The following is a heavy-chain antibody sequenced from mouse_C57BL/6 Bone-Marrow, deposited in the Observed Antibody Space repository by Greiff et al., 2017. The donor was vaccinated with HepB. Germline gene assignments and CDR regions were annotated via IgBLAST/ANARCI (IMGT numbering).Heavy chain of an antibody. Sequence: VQLQQPGAELVMPGASVKLSCKASGYTFTSYWMHWVKQRPGQGLEWIGEIDPSDSYTNYNQKFKGKSTLTVDKSSSTAYMQLSSLTSEDSAVYYCASDRGLLRFDYWGQGTTLTVSS. D-gene: IGHD1-1*01. CDR1: GYTFTSYW. CDR3: ASDRGLLRFDY. CDR2: IDPSDSYT. J-gene: IGHJ2*01. V-gene: IGHV1-69*01.